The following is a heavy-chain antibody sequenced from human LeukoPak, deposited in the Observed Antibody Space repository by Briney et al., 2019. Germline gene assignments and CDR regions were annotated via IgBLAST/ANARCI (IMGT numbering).Heavy chain of an antibody. Sequence: GASVKVSRKVSGYTLTELSMHWVRQAPGKGLEWMGGFDPEDGETIYAQKFQGRVTMTEDTSTDTAYMELSSLRSEDTAVYYCATTTGTTARPPSYWGQGTLVTVSS. CDR1: GYTLTELS. D-gene: IGHD1-7*01. CDR3: ATTTGTTARPPSY. CDR2: FDPEDGET. J-gene: IGHJ4*02. V-gene: IGHV1-24*01.